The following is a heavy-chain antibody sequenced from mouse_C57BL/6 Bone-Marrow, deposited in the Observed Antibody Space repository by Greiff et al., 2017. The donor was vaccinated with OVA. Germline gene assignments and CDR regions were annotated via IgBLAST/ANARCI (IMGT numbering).Heavy chain of an antibody. CDR3: AREGIGAWFAY. CDR2: IYPRSGNT. CDR1: GYTFPSYG. Sequence: QVQLKESGAELARPGASVKLSCKASGYTFPSYGISWVKQRTGQGLEWIGEIYPRSGNTYYNEKFKGKATLTADKSSSTAYMELRSLTSEDSAVYFCAREGIGAWFAYWGQGTLVTVSA. J-gene: IGHJ3*01. V-gene: IGHV1-81*01. D-gene: IGHD3-1*01.